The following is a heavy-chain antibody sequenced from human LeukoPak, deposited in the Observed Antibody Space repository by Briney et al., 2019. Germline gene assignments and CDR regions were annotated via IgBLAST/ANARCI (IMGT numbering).Heavy chain of an antibody. V-gene: IGHV3-15*01. J-gene: IGHJ5*02. CDR3: TSHAAFDP. CDR1: GFTYNNAW. Sequence: GGSLRLSCAASGFTYNNAWMNWVRQAPGKGLEWVGRIKSKNVGGTTDYAAPVKGRFTISRDDSKNTVYLQMNSLKIEDTAVYYCTSHAAFDPWGQGTLVTVSS. CDR2: IKSKNVGGTT.